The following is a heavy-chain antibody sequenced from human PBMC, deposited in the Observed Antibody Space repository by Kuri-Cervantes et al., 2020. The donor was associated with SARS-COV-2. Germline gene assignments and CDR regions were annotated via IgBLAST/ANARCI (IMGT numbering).Heavy chain of an antibody. J-gene: IGHJ4*02. Sequence: SCTVSGGSISSGSYYWSWIRQPAGKGLEWIGRFYTSGSTFYNPSLKGRVTISIDTSKNQFSLKLTSVTAADTAVYYCARDISKGGGLRHNNWGQGTLVTVSS. V-gene: IGHV4-61*02. CDR2: FYTSGST. CDR1: GGSISSGSYY. D-gene: IGHD4-17*01. CDR3: ARDISKGGGLRHNN.